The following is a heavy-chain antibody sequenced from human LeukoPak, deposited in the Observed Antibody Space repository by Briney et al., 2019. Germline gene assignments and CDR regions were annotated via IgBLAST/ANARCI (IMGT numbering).Heavy chain of an antibody. J-gene: IGHJ4*02. CDR2: MNPNSGNT. CDR3: ARREYGSGSYHLVY. V-gene: IGHV1-8*01. D-gene: IGHD3-10*01. Sequence: ASVKVSCKASGYTFTSYDINWVRQATGQGLEWMGWMNPNSGNTGYAQKFQGRVTMTTNTSISTAYMELSSLRSEDTAVCYCARREYGSGSYHLVYWGQGTLVTVSS. CDR1: GYTFTSYD.